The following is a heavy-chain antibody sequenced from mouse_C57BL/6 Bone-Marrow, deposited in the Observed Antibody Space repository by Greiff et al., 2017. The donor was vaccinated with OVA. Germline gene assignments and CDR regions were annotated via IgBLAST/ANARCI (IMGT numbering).Heavy chain of an antibody. D-gene: IGHD2-3*01. CDR2: IYPGSGST. CDR3: ARGGLLEYFDV. V-gene: IGHV1-55*01. CDR1: GYTFTSYW. Sequence: QVQLQQSGAELVKPGASVKMSCKASGYTFTSYWITWVKQRPGQGLEWIGDIYPGSGSTNYNEKLKSKATLTVHTSASTSYMQLSSLTSDDSAVYYCARGGLLEYFDVWGTGTTVTVSS. J-gene: IGHJ1*03.